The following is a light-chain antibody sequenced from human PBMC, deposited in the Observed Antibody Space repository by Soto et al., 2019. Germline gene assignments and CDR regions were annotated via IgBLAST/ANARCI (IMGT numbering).Light chain of an antibody. CDR2: ETD. V-gene: IGLV2-14*01. CDR1: NNDVGGHMY. J-gene: IGLJ2*01. Sequence: QSALTRPASVSGSPGQSITISCTGTNNDVGGHMYVSWYQHQAGEVPKLIIYETDARPSGVSHRFSGSKSGNTASLTISGLQAEDEATYYCSAYRRGIIVFGGGTKLTVL. CDR3: SAYRRGIIV.